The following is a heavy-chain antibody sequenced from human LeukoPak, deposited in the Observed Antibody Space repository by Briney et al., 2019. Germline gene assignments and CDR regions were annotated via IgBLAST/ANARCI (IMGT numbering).Heavy chain of an antibody. V-gene: IGHV6-1*01. J-gene: IGHJ4*02. Sequence: SQTLSLTCAISGDSVSSNSAAWNWIRRSPSRGLEWLGRTYYRSKWYNDYAVSVKSRITINPDTSKNQFSLQLNSVTPEDTAVYYCARAGGSSSSLFDYWGQGTLVTVSS. CDR1: GDSVSSNSAA. D-gene: IGHD6-6*01. CDR2: TYYRSKWYN. CDR3: ARAGGSSSSLFDY.